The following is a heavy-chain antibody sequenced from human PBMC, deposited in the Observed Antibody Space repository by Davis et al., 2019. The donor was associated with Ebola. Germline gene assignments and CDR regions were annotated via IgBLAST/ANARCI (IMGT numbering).Heavy chain of an antibody. V-gene: IGHV3-48*01. J-gene: IGHJ3*02. CDR1: GFTFSSYS. Sequence: GESLKISCAASGFTFSSYSMNWVRQAPGKGLEWVSYISSSSSTIYYAESVKGRFTISRDNSKNTLYLQMNSLRAEDTAVYYCARGWSLAFDIWGQGTMVTVSS. D-gene: IGHD3-3*01. CDR2: ISSSSSTI. CDR3: ARGWSLAFDI.